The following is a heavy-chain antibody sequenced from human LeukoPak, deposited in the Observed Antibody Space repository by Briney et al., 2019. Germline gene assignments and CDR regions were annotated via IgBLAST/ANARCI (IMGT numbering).Heavy chain of an antibody. Sequence: PGGSLRLSCAASGFTFSNHWMSWVRQAPGKGPEWVANIHQDGSEKYYVDSVKGRFTISRDNAKNSLYLQMDSLRAEDTAIYYCARDKVVGATYLDYWGQGTLVTVSS. J-gene: IGHJ4*02. V-gene: IGHV3-7*01. D-gene: IGHD1-26*01. CDR1: GFTFSNHW. CDR2: IHQDGSEK. CDR3: ARDKVVGATYLDY.